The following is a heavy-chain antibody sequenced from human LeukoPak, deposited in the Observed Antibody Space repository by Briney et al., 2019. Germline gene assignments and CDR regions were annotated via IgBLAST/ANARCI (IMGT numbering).Heavy chain of an antibody. CDR1: GFTFSSYA. CDR2: ISGSGDSA. CDR3: AKGGGWYYYFDY. V-gene: IGHV3-23*01. D-gene: IGHD6-19*01. J-gene: IGHJ4*02. Sequence: GGSLRLSCAASGFTFSSYAMNWVRQAPGKGLEWVSGISGSGDSAYYADSVRGRFTISRDNSKNTLYLQVNSLRAEDTAVYYCAKGGGWYYYFDYWGQGTLVTVSS.